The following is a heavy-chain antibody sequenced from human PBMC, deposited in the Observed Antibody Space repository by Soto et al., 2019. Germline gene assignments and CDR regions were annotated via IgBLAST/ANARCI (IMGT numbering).Heavy chain of an antibody. CDR3: TGGYCTGGTCYSGYFQH. CDR1: GFTFSGST. D-gene: IGHD2-15*01. J-gene: IGHJ1*01. Sequence: EVQLVQSGGGLVQPGGSLKLSCAASGFTFSGSTVHWVRQASGEGLQWVGRIRRKANDYATTYIASVKGRFTISRDDSSNTAYLQMSDLKTEDTAVYYCTGGYCTGGTCYSGYFQHWGQGALVTVFS. V-gene: IGHV3-73*02. CDR2: IRRKANDYAT.